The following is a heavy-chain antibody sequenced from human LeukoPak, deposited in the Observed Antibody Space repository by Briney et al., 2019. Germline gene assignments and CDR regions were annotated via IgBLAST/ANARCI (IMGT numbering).Heavy chain of an antibody. Sequence: PGRSLRLPCAASGFTFSSYGMHWVRQAPGKGLEWVAVISYDGSNKYYADSVKGRFTISRDNSKNTLYLQMNSLRAEDTAVYYCARIAAAGTATPLWGQGTLVTVSS. J-gene: IGHJ4*02. CDR2: ISYDGSNK. CDR1: GFTFSSYG. D-gene: IGHD6-13*01. CDR3: ARIAAAGTATPL. V-gene: IGHV3-30*03.